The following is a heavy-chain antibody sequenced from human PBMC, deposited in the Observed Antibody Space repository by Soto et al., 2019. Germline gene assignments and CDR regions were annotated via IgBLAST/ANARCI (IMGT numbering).Heavy chain of an antibody. V-gene: IGHV6-1*01. CDR3: AREDGVGIAARRDGMDV. CDR1: GDSVSSNSAA. J-gene: IGHJ6*02. Sequence: KQSQTLSLTCAISGDSVSSNSAAWNWIRQSPSRGLEWLGRTYYRSKWYNDYAVSVKSRITINPDTSKNQFSLQLNSVTPEDTAVYYCAREDGVGIAARRDGMDVWGQGTTVTVSS. CDR2: TYYRSKWYN. D-gene: IGHD6-6*01.